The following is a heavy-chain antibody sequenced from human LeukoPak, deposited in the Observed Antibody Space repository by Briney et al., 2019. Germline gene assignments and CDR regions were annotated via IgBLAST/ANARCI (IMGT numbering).Heavy chain of an antibody. CDR3: AKEKGLLWFGEPYFDY. CDR1: GFTFSNYA. J-gene: IGHJ4*02. CDR2: ISGSGSRT. Sequence: PGGSLRLSCAASGFTFSNYAMSWVRQAPGKGLEWVAGISGSGSRTDYADSVKGRFTISRDNSKNTLYLQMNSLRAEDTAVYYCAKEKGLLWFGEPYFDYWGQGTLVTVSS. D-gene: IGHD3-10*01. V-gene: IGHV3-23*01.